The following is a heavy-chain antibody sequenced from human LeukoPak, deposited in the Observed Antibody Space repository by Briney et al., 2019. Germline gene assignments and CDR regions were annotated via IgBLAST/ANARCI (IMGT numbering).Heavy chain of an antibody. J-gene: IGHJ6*03. CDR3: ARDCSSTSCYYYYMDV. V-gene: IGHV1-8*01. CDR2: MNPNSGNT. D-gene: IGHD2-2*01. Sequence: ASVKVSCKASGYTFTSYDINWVRQATGLGLEWMGWMNPNSGNTGYAQKFQGRVTMTRNTSISTAYMELSSLRSEDTAVYYCARDCSSTSCYYYYMDVWGKGTTVTVSS. CDR1: GYTFTSYD.